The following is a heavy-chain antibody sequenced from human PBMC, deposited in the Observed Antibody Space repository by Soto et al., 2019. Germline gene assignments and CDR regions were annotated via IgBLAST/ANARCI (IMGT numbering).Heavy chain of an antibody. J-gene: IGHJ4*02. V-gene: IGHV3-21*01. CDR1: GFTFSSYT. Sequence: EVQLVESGGGLVKPGGSLRLSCAASGFTFSSYTMDWVRQAPGKGLEWVSSISSSSNYIYSADSVKGRFTISRDNAKNSRYLQMNSLRAEDTAVYYCARGSPGGGYWGQGTLVTVSS. CDR3: ARGSPGGGY. D-gene: IGHD6-25*01. CDR2: ISSSSNYI.